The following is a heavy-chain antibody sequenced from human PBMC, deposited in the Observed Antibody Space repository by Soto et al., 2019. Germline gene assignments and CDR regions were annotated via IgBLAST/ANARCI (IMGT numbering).Heavy chain of an antibody. CDR3: AKEPSSGWSWAINWFDP. J-gene: IGHJ5*02. CDR1: GFTFSSYG. CDR2: ISYDGSNK. Sequence: QVQLVESGGGVVQPGRSLRLSCVASGFTFSSYGMHWVRQAPGKGLEWVAVISYDGSNKYYADSVKGRFTISRDNSKNTLYLQMNSLRAEDTAVYYWAKEPSSGWSWAINWFDPWGQGTLVTVSS. V-gene: IGHV3-30*18. D-gene: IGHD6-19*01.